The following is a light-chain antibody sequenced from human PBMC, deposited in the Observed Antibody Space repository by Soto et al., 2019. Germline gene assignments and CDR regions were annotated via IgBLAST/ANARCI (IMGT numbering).Light chain of an antibody. CDR1: SXDVGVYNY. Sequence: QSVLTQPRSVSGSPGQSVTISCTGTSXDVGVYNYVSWYQQYPGKAPKIMIYDVSKRPSGVPDRFSGSKSDNTASLTISGLQAEDEAEYYCCSYAGSYTFVFGIGTKV. CDR3: CSYAGSYTFV. CDR2: DVS. V-gene: IGLV2-11*01. J-gene: IGLJ1*01.